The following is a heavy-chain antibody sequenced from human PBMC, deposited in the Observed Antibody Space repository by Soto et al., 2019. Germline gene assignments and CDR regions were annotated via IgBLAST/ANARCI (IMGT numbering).Heavy chain of an antibody. CDR3: ASSNIAAAGFYYYGMDV. CDR1: GGSISSGGYS. CDR2: IYHSGST. J-gene: IGHJ6*02. D-gene: IGHD6-13*01. Sequence: PSETLSLTCAVSGGSISSGGYSWSWIRQPPGKGLEWIGYIYHSGSTYYNPSLKSRATISVDRSKNQFSLKLSSVTAADTAVYYCASSNIAAAGFYYYGMDVWGRGTTVTVSS. V-gene: IGHV4-30-2*01.